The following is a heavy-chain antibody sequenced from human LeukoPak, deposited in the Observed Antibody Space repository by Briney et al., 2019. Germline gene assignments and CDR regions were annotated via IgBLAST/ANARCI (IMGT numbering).Heavy chain of an antibody. CDR2: IYYSGST. J-gene: IGHJ4*02. Sequence: SETLSLTCTVSGGSISSSSYYWGWIRQPPGKGLEWIGSIYYSGSTNYNPSLKSRVTISVDTSKDQFSLKLSSVTAADTAVYYCARGSSSWYNYFDYWGQGTLVTVSS. CDR3: ARGSSSWYNYFDY. V-gene: IGHV4-39*07. D-gene: IGHD6-13*01. CDR1: GGSISSSSYY.